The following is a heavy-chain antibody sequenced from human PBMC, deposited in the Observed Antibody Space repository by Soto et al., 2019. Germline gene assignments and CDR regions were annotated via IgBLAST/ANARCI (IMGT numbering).Heavy chain of an antibody. CDR2: IYYSGST. Sequence: SETLSLTCTVSGGSISSGDYYWSWIRQPPGKGLEWIGYIYYSGSTYYNPSLKSRVTISVDTSKNQFSLKLSSVTAADTAFYYWARESPVVTDFWGQGTTVTVSS. J-gene: IGHJ6*02. D-gene: IGHD2-15*01. CDR1: GGSISSGDYY. V-gene: IGHV4-30-4*01. CDR3: ARESPVVTDF.